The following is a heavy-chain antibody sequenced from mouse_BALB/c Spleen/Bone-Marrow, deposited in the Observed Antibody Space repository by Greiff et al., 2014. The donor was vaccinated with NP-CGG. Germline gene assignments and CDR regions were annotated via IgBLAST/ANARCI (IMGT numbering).Heavy chain of an antibody. V-gene: IGHV1S135*01. CDR1: DYSFTDYN. Sequence: VQLQQSGPELVKPGASVRISCKASDYSFTDYNMYWVRRSPGKSLEWMGYIDPYNGAASYNQKFKGKATLTVDKSSSTAFMHLISLTSEASAVYYCANSGRYSLNYAFDYWGQGTTVTVSS. CDR3: ANSGRYSLNYAFDY. D-gene: IGHD4-1*01. J-gene: IGHJ4*01. CDR2: IDPYNGAA.